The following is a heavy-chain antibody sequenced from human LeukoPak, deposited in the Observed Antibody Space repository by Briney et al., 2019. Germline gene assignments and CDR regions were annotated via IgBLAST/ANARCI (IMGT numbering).Heavy chain of an antibody. V-gene: IGHV4-34*01. J-gene: IGHJ4*01. Sequence: PSETLSLTCAVSGGSFNNYYWSWIRQPPGQGLEWVGEINLSGSTNYNPCRKSRVTISVDTSMSQFSLKLSSVTAADTAVYYCARVDTTPDILCSGGSCYTSFDYCVHGSLVTVS. CDR1: GGSFNNYY. D-gene: IGHD2-15*01. CDR2: INLSGST. CDR3: ARVDTTPDILCSGGSCYTSFDY.